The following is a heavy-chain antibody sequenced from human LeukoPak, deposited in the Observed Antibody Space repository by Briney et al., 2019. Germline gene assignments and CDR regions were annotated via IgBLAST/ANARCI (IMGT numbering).Heavy chain of an antibody. CDR2: ISAYNGNT. J-gene: IGHJ4*02. CDR1: GYTFTSYG. CDR3: ARDLYYANSGLVRH. D-gene: IGHD3-22*01. Sequence: GASVKVSCKASGYTFTSYGISWVRQAPGQGLEWMGWISAYNGNTNYAQKLQGRVTMTRDTSRSTAYMELRSLRSDDTAVYYCARDLYYANSGLVRHWGKGTLVTVSS. V-gene: IGHV1-18*01.